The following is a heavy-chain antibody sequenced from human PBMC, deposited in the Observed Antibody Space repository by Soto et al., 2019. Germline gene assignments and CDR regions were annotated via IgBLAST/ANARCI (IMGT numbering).Heavy chain of an antibody. CDR3: ARDIHLHRYGQFDY. D-gene: IGHD5-18*01. V-gene: IGHV3-30*09. CDR1: GFTFSSYA. CDR2: ISYDGSNK. J-gene: IGHJ4*02. Sequence: GSLRLSCAASGFTFSSYAMHWVRQAPGKGLEWVAVISYDGSNKYYADSVKGRFAISRDNSKNTLYLQMNSLRAEDTAVYYCARDIHLHRYGQFDYWGKGTLVTXS.